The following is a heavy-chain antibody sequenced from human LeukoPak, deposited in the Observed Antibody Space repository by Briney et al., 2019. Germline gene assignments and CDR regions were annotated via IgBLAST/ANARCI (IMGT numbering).Heavy chain of an antibody. CDR1: GYSISSGYY. CDR2: IYHSGST. V-gene: IGHV4-38-2*01. J-gene: IGHJ4*02. CDR3: ARTDFWSGYYRNFDY. Sequence: SETLPLTCAVSGYSISSGYYWGWIRQPPGKGLEWIGSIYHSGSTYYNPSLKSRVTISVDTSKNQFSLKLSSVTAADTAVYYCARTDFWSGYYRNFDYWGQGTLVTVSS. D-gene: IGHD3-3*01.